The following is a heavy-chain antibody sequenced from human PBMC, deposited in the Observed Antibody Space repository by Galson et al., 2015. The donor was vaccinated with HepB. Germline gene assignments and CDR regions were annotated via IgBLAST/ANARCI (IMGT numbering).Heavy chain of an antibody. D-gene: IGHD3-3*01. Sequence: SLRLSCAASGFTFSRYWMSWVRQAPGKGLEWVANIKEDGSEKYYVDSVKGRFTISRDNAKNSMYLQMSSLRAEDAAVYYCARDPGRHKLRFFVTVNTKDYGMDVWGQGTTVTVSS. CDR3: ARDPGRHKLRFFVTVNTKDYGMDV. CDR2: IKEDGSEK. J-gene: IGHJ6*02. V-gene: IGHV3-7*01. CDR1: GFTFSRYW.